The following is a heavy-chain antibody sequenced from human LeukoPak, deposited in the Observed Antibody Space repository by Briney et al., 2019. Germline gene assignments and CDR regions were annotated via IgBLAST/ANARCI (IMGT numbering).Heavy chain of an antibody. CDR3: ARDQWSYGSGSHAT. V-gene: IGHV4-39*07. CDR1: GGSISSSDYY. CDR2: IYYSGST. J-gene: IGHJ5*02. D-gene: IGHD3-10*01. Sequence: SETLSLTCSVSGGSISSSDYYWGWIRQPPGKGLEWIASIYYSGSTYYNPSLESRVTIAMDMSRNQVSLRLSTVTAADTAVYYCARDQWSYGSGSHATWGQGTLVIVS.